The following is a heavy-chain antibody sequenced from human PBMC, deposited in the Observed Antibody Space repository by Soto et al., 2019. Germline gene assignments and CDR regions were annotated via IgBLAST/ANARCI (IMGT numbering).Heavy chain of an antibody. Sequence: PSETLSLTCTVSGGSISSGGYYWSWIRQHPGKGLEWIGYIYYSGSTYYNPSLKSRVTISVDTSKNQFSLKLSSVTAADTAVYYCARDPQLVKGGFDPWGQGTLVTVSS. D-gene: IGHD6-13*01. CDR3: ARDPQLVKGGFDP. CDR1: GGSISSGGYY. CDR2: IYYSGST. V-gene: IGHV4-31*03. J-gene: IGHJ5*02.